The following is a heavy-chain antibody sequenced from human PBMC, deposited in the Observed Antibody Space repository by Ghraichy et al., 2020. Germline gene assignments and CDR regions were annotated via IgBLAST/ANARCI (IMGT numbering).Heavy chain of an antibody. CDR2: IIPILGIA. J-gene: IGHJ4*02. Sequence: SVKVSCKASGGTFSSYTISWVRQAPGQGLEWMGRIIPILGIANYAQKFQGRVTITADKSTSTAYMELSSLRSEDTAVYYCARSYPYCGGDCYSGAYFDYWGQGTLVTVSS. V-gene: IGHV1-69*02. CDR1: GGTFSSYT. CDR3: ARSYPYCGGDCYSGAYFDY. D-gene: IGHD2-21*02.